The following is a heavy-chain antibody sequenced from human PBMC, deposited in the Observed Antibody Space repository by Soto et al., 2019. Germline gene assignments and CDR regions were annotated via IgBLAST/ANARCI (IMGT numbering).Heavy chain of an antibody. CDR2: ISYDGSNK. Sequence: GGSLRLSCAASGFTFSSYAMHWVRQAPGKGLECVAIISYDGSNKYYADSEKGRFTISRDNSKNTLYLQMNSLRAEDTAVYYCARGPSSLTRFDYWGQGTLVTVSS. J-gene: IGHJ4*02. CDR3: ARGPSSLTRFDY. CDR1: GFTFSSYA. V-gene: IGHV3-30-3*01. D-gene: IGHD2-2*01.